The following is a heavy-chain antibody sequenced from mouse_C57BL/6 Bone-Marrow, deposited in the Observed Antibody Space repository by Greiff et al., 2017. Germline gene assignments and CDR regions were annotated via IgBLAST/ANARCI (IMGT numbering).Heavy chain of an antibody. CDR3: TTLTTVVAHWYFDV. V-gene: IGHV14-4*01. J-gene: IGHJ1*03. CDR1: GFNIKDDY. D-gene: IGHD1-1*01. Sequence: VQLQQSGAELVRPGASVKLSCTASGFNIKDDYMNWVKQRPEQGLEWIGWIDPENGDIEYASKFQGKATITADTSSNTAYLQLSSLTSEDTAVYYCTTLTTVVAHWYFDVWGTGTTVTVSS. CDR2: IDPENGDI.